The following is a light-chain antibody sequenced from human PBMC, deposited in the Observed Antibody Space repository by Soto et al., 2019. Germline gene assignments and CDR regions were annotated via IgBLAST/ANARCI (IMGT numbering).Light chain of an antibody. J-gene: IGKJ5*01. CDR1: QSIGTY. Sequence: DIQMTQSPSSLSASVGDRVTVTCRASQSIGTYLNWYQHKVGEAPKLLIYGASTLYSGVPSRFSGSGSGTDFTLTISSLQPEDSATYFCQESYSSPITFGQGTRLEMK. CDR2: GAS. V-gene: IGKV1-39*01. CDR3: QESYSSPIT.